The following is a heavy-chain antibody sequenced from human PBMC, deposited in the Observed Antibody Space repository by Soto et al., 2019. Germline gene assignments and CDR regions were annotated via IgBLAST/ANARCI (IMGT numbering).Heavy chain of an antibody. J-gene: IGHJ6*02. CDR1: GGSISSGGYS. CDR3: ARGRGGTYYYYYGMDV. CDR2: IYHSGST. V-gene: IGHV4-30-2*01. Sequence: SETLSLTCAVSGGSISSGGYSWSWIRQPPGKGLEWIGYIYHSGSTYYNPSLKSRVTISVDRSKNQFSLKLSSVTAADTAVYYCARGRGGTYYYYYGMDVWGQGTTVTVSS. D-gene: IGHD1-1*01.